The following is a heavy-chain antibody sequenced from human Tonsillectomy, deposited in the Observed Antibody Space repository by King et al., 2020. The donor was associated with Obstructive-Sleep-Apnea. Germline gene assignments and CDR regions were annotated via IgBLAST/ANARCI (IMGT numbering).Heavy chain of an antibody. J-gene: IGHJ4*02. CDR2: IRYDGSNK. D-gene: IGHD4-17*01. CDR1: GFTFSSYG. V-gene: IGHV3-30*02. Sequence: HVQLVESGGGVVQPGRSLRLSCAASGFTFSSYGMHWVRQAPGKGLEWVAFIRYDGSNKYYADSVKGRFTISRDNSKNTLYLQMNSLRAEDTAVYYCAKGDYDYGDFIDYWGRGTLVTVSS. CDR3: AKGDYDYGDFIDY.